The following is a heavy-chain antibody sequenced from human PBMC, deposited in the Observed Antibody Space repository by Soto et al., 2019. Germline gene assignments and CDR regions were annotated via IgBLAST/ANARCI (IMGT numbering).Heavy chain of an antibody. D-gene: IGHD6-6*01. CDR1: GGSISSGDYY. J-gene: IGHJ3*02. CDR2: IYYSGST. V-gene: IGHV4-31*03. Sequence: SETLSLTCTVSGGSISSGDYYWSWIRQHPGKGLEWIGYIYYSGSTYYNPSLRSRVTISVDTSKNQFSLKLSSVTAADTAVYYCARLQISSFDFDIWGQGTMVTVSS. CDR3: ARLQISSFDFDI.